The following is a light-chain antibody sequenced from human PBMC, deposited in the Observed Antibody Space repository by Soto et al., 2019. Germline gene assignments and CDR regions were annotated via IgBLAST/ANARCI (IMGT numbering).Light chain of an antibody. CDR2: DVS. J-gene: IGLJ1*01. Sequence: QSALTQPASVSGSPGQSITISCTGTSSDVGGYDYVSWYQLHPGKAPKLMIYDVSNRPSGVSNRFSGSKSANTASLTISGLQAEDEADYYCSSHTSSSTSYVFGTGTKLTVL. V-gene: IGLV2-14*03. CDR1: SSDVGGYDY. CDR3: SSHTSSSTSYV.